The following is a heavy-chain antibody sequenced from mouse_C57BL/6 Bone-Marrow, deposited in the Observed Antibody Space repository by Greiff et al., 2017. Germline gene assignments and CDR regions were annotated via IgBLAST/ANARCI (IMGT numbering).Heavy chain of an antibody. CDR3: ARDLIITTVVATDY. D-gene: IGHD1-1*01. CDR2: IDPSDSYT. CDR1: GYTFTSYW. Sequence: VQLQQPGAELVMPGASVKLSCKASGYTFTSYWMHWVKQRPGQGLEWIGEIDPSDSYTKYNQKFKGKSTLTVDKSSRTAYMQLSSLTSEASAVYDCARDLIITTVVATDYWGQGTTLTVSS. V-gene: IGHV1-69*01. J-gene: IGHJ2*01.